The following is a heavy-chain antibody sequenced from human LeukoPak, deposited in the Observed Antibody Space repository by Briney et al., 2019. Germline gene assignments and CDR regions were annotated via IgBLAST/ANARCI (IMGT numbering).Heavy chain of an antibody. D-gene: IGHD6-6*01. CDR1: GYTFTGYY. Sequence: ASVKVACKASGYTFTGYYMHWVRQATGQGLGWMGLIAPNSGGTNYAQKLQGRGTMTRDTSINTAYMELSRLTSDDTAVYYCAREYSSSSGRLYDYWGLGTLVTVSS. CDR3: AREYSSSSGRLYDY. J-gene: IGHJ4*02. CDR2: IAPNSGGT. V-gene: IGHV1-2*02.